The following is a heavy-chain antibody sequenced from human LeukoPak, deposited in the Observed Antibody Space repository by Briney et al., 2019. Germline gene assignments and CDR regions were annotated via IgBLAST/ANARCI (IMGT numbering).Heavy chain of an antibody. D-gene: IGHD3-22*01. CDR3: ARHTDSSEGDAFDI. J-gene: IGHJ3*02. V-gene: IGHV4-39*01. CDR2: IYYSGST. Sequence: SETLSLTCTVSGGSLSSSSYYWGWIRQPPGKGLEWIGSIYYSGSTYYNPSLKSRVTISVDTSKNQFSLRLFSVTAADTAVYYCARHTDSSEGDAFDIWGQGTMVTVSS. CDR1: GGSLSSSSYY.